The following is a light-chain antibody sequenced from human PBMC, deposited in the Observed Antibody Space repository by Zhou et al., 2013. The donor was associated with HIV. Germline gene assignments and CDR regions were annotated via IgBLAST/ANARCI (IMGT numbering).Light chain of an antibody. CDR2: AAS. V-gene: IGKV1-39*01. CDR1: QSISSY. J-gene: IGKJ1*01. Sequence: DIQMTQSPSSLSASVGDRVTITCRASQSISSYLNWYQQKPGKAPKLLIYAASSLQSGVPSRFSGSGSGTDFTLTISCLQSEDFATYYCQQYYSFPWTFGQGTKVEI. CDR3: QQYYSFPWT.